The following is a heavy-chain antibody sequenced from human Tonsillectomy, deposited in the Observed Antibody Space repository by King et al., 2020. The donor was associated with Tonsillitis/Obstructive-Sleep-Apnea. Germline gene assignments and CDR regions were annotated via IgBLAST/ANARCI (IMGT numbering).Heavy chain of an antibody. Sequence: VQLQQWGAGLLKPSETLSLICAVNGGSFSGYYWSWIRQPPGKGLEWIGEIDHSGSTNYNTSLKSRVTISADTSKTQISLKLNSVTSADTAVYYCAREIMTDAFDVWGQGTMVTVSS. CDR3: AREIMTDAFDV. V-gene: IGHV4-34*01. J-gene: IGHJ3*01. D-gene: IGHD3-16*01. CDR1: GGSFSGYY. CDR2: IDHSGST.